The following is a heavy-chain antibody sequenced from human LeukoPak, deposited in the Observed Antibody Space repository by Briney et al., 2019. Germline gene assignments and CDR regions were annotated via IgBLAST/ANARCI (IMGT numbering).Heavy chain of an antibody. CDR3: ASDSSSVPSTWYY. V-gene: IGHV1-18*01. Sequence: GASVKVSCKASGYTFTSYGISWVRQAPGQGLEWMGWISGYNGNTNNAHKFQARVTMTTDTSTSTAYMELRSLRSDDTAVYYCASDSSSVPSTWYYWGQGTLVTVSS. CDR1: GYTFTSYG. CDR2: ISGYNGNT. D-gene: IGHD2-15*01. J-gene: IGHJ4*02.